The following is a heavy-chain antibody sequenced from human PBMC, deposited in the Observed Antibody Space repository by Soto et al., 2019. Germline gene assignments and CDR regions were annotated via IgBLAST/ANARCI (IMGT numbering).Heavy chain of an antibody. CDR1: GGSISSGGYY. CDR2: IYYSGST. J-gene: IGHJ5*02. D-gene: IGHD2-21*02. CDR3: ARDIGGDSTANNWFDP. Sequence: SSETLSLTCTVSGGSISSGGYYWSWIRQHPGKGLEWIGYIYYSGSTYYNPSLKSRVTISVDTSKNQFSLKLSSVTAADTAVYFCARDIGGDSTANNWFDPWGQGTLVTVSS. V-gene: IGHV4-31*03.